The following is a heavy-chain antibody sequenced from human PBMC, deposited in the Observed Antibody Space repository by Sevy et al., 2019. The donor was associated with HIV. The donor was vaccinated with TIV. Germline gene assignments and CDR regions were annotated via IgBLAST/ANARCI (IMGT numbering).Heavy chain of an antibody. Sequence: GGSLRLSCAASGFTFSSYGMHWVRQAPGKGLEWVAVISYDGSNKYYGNSVKGRFTISRDNSKNTLYLQMNSLRAEETAMYYCAKEKRKGSSSWYFGWFDPWGQGTLVTVSS. V-gene: IGHV3-30*18. CDR1: GFTFSSYG. CDR3: AKEKRKGSSSWYFGWFDP. CDR2: ISYDGSNK. D-gene: IGHD6-13*01. J-gene: IGHJ5*02.